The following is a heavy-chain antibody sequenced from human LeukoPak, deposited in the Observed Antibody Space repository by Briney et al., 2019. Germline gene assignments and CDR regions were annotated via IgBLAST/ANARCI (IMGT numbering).Heavy chain of an antibody. CDR1: GGTFSSYY. Sequence: ASVKVSCKXSGGTFSSYYMHWVRQAPGQGLEWMGWINPNSGGTNYAQKFQGRVTMTRDTSISTAYMELSRLRSDDTAVYYCARGLIVVVPAAPTHAFDIWGQGTMVTVSS. J-gene: IGHJ3*02. CDR3: ARGLIVVVPAAPTHAFDI. D-gene: IGHD2-2*01. V-gene: IGHV1-2*02. CDR2: INPNSGGT.